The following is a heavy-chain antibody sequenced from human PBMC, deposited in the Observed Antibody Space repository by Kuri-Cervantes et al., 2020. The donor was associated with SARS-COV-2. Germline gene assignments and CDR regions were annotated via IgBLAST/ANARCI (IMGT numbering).Heavy chain of an antibody. V-gene: IGHV1-2*02. CDR3: TRDGGIAARSDY. CDR2: INPNSGGT. D-gene: IGHD6-6*01. CDR1: GYTFTGYY. Sequence: ASVKVSCKASGYTFTGYYIHWVRQAPGQGLEWMGWINPNSGGTNYAQRFQGRVTVTSDTSISTAYMELSGPRSDDTAVYYCTRDGGIAARSDYWGQGTLVTVSS. J-gene: IGHJ4*02.